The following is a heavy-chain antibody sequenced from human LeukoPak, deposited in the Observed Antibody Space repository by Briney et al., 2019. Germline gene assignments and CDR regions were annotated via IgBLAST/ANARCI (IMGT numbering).Heavy chain of an antibody. CDR2: IIPIFGTA. J-gene: IGHJ4*02. V-gene: IGHV1-69*05. D-gene: IGHD5-12*01. CDR1: GGTFSSYA. CDR3: ARDKGWLRFTGSHDY. Sequence: ASVKVSCKASGGTFSSYAISWVRQAPGQGLEWMGGIIPIFGTANYAQKFQGRVTNTTDESTSTAYMELSSLRSEDTAVYYCARDKGWLRFTGSHDYWGQGTLVTVSS.